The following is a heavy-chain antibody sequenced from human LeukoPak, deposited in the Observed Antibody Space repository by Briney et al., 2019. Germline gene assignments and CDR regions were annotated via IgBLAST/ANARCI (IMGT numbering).Heavy chain of an antibody. V-gene: IGHV4-30-2*01. Sequence: PSETLSLTCAVSGGSISSGGYSWSWIRQPPGKGLEWIGYIYHSGSTYYNPSLKSRVTISVDRSKNQFSLKLSSVTAADTAVYYCARQDWSVMIGSYYFDYWGQETLVTVSS. CDR2: IYHSGST. J-gene: IGHJ4*02. D-gene: IGHD3/OR15-3a*01. CDR1: GGSISSGGYS. CDR3: ARQDWSVMIGSYYFDY.